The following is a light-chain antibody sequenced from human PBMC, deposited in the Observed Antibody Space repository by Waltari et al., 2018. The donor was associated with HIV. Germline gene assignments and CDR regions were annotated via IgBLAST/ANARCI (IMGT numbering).Light chain of an antibody. J-gene: IGLJ2*01. CDR1: SRDVGGYNY. CDR3: SSYTSSSTL. Sequence: QSALTQPASVSGSPGQSITISCTGTSRDVGGYNYVSWYQQHPGKAPKLMIYEVSNRPSGVSNRFSGSKSGNTASLTISGLQAEDEADYYCSSYTSSSTLFGGGTKLTVL. CDR2: EVS. V-gene: IGLV2-14*01.